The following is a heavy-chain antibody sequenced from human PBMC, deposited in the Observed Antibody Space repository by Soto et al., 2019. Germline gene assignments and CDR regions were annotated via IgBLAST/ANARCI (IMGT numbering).Heavy chain of an antibody. V-gene: IGHV3-23*01. CDR1: GLSISSNA. Sequence: GGSLRLSCVASGLSISSNAMYWVRQAPGKGLEWVAGIDDRRDTTHYADSVKGRFTISRDTSKNTLYLQLNTLRADDTAVYYCAKDKPGTTSFDYWGQGTLVTVSS. D-gene: IGHD1-1*01. CDR2: IDDRRDTT. J-gene: IGHJ4*02. CDR3: AKDKPGTTSFDY.